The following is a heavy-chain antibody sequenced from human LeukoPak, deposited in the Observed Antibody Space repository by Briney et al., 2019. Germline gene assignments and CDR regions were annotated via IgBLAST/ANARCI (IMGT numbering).Heavy chain of an antibody. CDR2: INHSGST. J-gene: IGHJ4*02. V-gene: IGHV4-34*01. CDR1: GGSFSGYY. D-gene: IGHD4-17*01. CDR3: AASLYGDYGRIDY. Sequence: SETLSLTCAVYGGSFSGYYWGWIRQPPGKGLEWIGEINHSGSTNYNPSLKSRVTISVDTSKNQFSLKLSSVTAADTAVYYCAASLYGDYGRIDYWGQGTLVTVSS.